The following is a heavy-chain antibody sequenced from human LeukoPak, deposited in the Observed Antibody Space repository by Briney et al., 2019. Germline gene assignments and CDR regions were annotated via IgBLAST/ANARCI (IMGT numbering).Heavy chain of an antibody. V-gene: IGHV4-30-2*01. CDR3: AGSSGWYDAGWFDP. D-gene: IGHD6-19*01. J-gene: IGHJ5*02. Sequence: SQTLSLTCAVXXXXXXSXXYSXSXXRXXXXXXXXXXXXIYHSGSTYYNPSLKSRVTISVDRSKNQFSLKLSSVTAADTAVYYCAGSSGWYDAGWFDPWGQGTLVTVSS. CDR2: IYHSGST. CDR1: XXXXXSXXYS.